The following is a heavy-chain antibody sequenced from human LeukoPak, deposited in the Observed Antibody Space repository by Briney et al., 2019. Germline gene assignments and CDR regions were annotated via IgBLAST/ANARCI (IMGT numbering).Heavy chain of an antibody. J-gene: IGHJ4*02. D-gene: IGHD2-2*01. CDR3: ARAPITSPFYFDY. CDR2: INWGGGST. CDR1: GFAFDEHG. Sequence: GGSLRLSCTASGFAFDEHGMSWVRQVPGKGLEWVSGINWGGGSTGYADPLRGRFTISRDNAKNSLYLQMDSLRAEDTVLYYCARAPITSPFYFDYWGQGTLVTVSS. V-gene: IGHV3-20*04.